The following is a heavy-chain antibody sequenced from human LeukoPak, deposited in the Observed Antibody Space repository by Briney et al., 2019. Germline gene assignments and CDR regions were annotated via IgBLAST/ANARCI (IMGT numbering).Heavy chain of an antibody. V-gene: IGHV4-59*11. CDR1: GDSISNHY. Sequence: SETLSLTCTVSGDSISNHYWNWIRQPPGKGLEWIGYVFSSGSTDYNPSLKSRVTISVDTSKNQFSLKLSSVTAADTAVYYCARGGVNYKIAGPWGQGALVTVSS. CDR2: VFSSGST. CDR3: ARGGVNYKIAGP. D-gene: IGHD3-10*01. J-gene: IGHJ5*02.